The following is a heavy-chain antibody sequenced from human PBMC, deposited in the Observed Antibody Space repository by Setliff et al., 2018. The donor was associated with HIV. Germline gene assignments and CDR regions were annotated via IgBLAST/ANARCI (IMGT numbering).Heavy chain of an antibody. D-gene: IGHD3-9*01. V-gene: IGHV3-7*03. CDR1: GFTFGSYW. CDR3: ARDDYLDSVYRPFHI. Sequence: GGSLRLSCAASGFTFGSYWMSWVRQAPGQGLEYVAHIKGDGSKTKYVDSVRGRFTISRDNAKKSLYLQMNSLRAEDTAVYYCARDDYLDSVYRPFHIWGQGTMVTVSS. CDR2: IKGDGSKT. J-gene: IGHJ3*02.